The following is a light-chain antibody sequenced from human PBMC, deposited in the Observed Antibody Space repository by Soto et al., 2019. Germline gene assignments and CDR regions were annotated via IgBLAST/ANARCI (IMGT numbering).Light chain of an antibody. V-gene: IGKV1-39*01. J-gene: IGKJ1*01. CDR1: QSISSS. CDR2: AAS. CDR3: QQSYLTPWT. Sequence: DIQMTQSPSSLSASVGDRVTITCRASQSISSSLNWYQQKPGKAPKLLIYAASSLQSGVPSRFSGSGSGTDFTLTISSLQPEDFATYYCQQSYLTPWTFGQGTKVEI.